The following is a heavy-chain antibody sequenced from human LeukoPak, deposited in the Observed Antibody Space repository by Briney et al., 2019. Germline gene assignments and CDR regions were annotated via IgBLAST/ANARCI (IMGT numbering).Heavy chain of an antibody. CDR2: IYNDGST. J-gene: IGHJ3*02. CDR1: GLTVSSSY. Sequence: GGSLRLSCAASGLTVSSSYMSLVRQAPGKGLEWVSIIYNDGSTYYADSMKGRFTISRDNSKNTLYLQVNSLRAEDTAMYYCARNILFAFDIWGQGTMVTVSS. CDR3: ARNILFAFDI. V-gene: IGHV3-53*01. D-gene: IGHD2/OR15-2a*01.